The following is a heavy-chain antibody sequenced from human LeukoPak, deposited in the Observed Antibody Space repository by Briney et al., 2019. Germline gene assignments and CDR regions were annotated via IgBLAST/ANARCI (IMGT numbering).Heavy chain of an antibody. Sequence: GGSLRLSXAASGFTFSNAWMSWVRQAPGKGLEWVANIKQDGSEKYYVDSVKGRFTISRDNAKNSLYLQMNSLGAEDTAVYYCARDSSEGGGYFDYWGQGTLVTVSS. CDR3: ARDSSEGGGYFDY. V-gene: IGHV3-7*01. J-gene: IGHJ4*02. CDR2: IKQDGSEK. D-gene: IGHD1-26*01. CDR1: GFTFSNAW.